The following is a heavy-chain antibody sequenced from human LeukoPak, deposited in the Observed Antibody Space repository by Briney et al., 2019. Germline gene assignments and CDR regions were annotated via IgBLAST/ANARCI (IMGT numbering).Heavy chain of an antibody. V-gene: IGHV4-34*01. D-gene: IGHD4-17*01. CDR3: ARHRRHYGDYVHYYYYMDV. Sequence: SETLSLTCAVYGGSFSGYYWGWVRQPPGKGLEWIGGIHHSGITYYNPSLKSRVTISVDTSKNQFSLKLSSVTAADTAVYYCARHRRHYGDYVHYYYYMDVWGKGTTVTISS. CDR2: IHHSGIT. CDR1: GGSFSGYY. J-gene: IGHJ6*03.